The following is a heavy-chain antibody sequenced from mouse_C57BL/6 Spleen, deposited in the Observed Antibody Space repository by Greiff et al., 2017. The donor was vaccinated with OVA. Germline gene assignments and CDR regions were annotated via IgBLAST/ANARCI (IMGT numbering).Heavy chain of an antibody. V-gene: IGHV6-6*01. D-gene: IGHD1-1*01. CDR3: TTTVVPEDYFDY. J-gene: IGHJ2*01. CDR2: IRNKANNHAT. CDR1: GFTFSDAW. Sequence: EVKVEESGGGLVQPGGSMKLSCAASGFTFSDAWMDWVRQSPEKGLEWVAEIRNKANNHATYYAESVKGRFTISRDDSKSSVYLQMNSLRAEDTGIYYCTTTVVPEDYFDYWGQGTTLTVSS.